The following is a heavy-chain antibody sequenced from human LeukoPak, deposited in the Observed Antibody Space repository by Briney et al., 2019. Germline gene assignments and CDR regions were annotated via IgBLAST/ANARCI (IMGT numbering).Heavy chain of an antibody. CDR2: ISAYNGNT. J-gene: IGHJ4*02. D-gene: IGHD3-10*01. V-gene: IGHV1-18*01. CDR3: ARNTAPYYYGSGSYDY. CDR1: GGTFSSYA. Sequence: ASVKVSCKASGGTFSSYAISWVRQAPGQGLEWMGWISAYNGNTNYAQKLQGRVTMTTDTSTSTAYMELRSLRSDDTAVYYCARNTAPYYYGSGSYDYWGQGTLVTVSS.